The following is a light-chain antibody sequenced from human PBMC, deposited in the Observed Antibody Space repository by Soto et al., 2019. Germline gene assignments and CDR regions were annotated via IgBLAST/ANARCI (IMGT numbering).Light chain of an antibody. CDR2: EVI. CDR3: SSYAGSIYV. Sequence: QSALTQPPSASGSPGQSVTISCTGTSSDVGGYNYVSWYQQHPGKAPKLMIYEVINRPSGVPDRFSGSKSGNTASLTVSGLQAEDEADYYCSSYAGSIYVFGTGTKLTVL. V-gene: IGLV2-8*01. J-gene: IGLJ1*01. CDR1: SSDVGGYNY.